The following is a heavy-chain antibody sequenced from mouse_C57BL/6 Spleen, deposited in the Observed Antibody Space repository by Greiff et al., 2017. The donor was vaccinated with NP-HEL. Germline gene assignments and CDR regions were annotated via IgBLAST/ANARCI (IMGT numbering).Heavy chain of an antibody. V-gene: IGHV5-16*01. J-gene: IGHJ4*01. CDR1: GFTFSDYY. CDR3: ARGYWAMDY. D-gene: IGHD1-1*01. Sequence: EVKVVESEGGLVQPGSSMKLSCTASGFTFSDYYMAWVRQVPEKGLEWVANINYDGSSTYYLDSLKSRFIISRDNAKNILYLQMSSLKSEDTATYYCARGYWAMDYWGQGTSVTVSS. CDR2: INYDGSST.